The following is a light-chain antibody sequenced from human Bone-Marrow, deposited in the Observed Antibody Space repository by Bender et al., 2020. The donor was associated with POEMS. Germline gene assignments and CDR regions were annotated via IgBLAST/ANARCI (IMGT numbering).Light chain of an antibody. Sequence: SIVLSQPPSASVAPGETATIACGGDNIGSKSVHWYQQKPGQAPVLVVYDDTDRPSGIPERFSGSNSGNTATLTVRRVEAGDAADYCGQVWDTVAYQMVFGGGTRLTVL. J-gene: IGLJ2*01. CDR3: QVWDTVAYQMV. CDR1: NIGSKS. CDR2: DDT. V-gene: IGLV3-21*02.